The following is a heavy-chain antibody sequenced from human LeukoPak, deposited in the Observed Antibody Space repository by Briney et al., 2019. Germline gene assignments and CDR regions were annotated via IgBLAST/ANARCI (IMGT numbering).Heavy chain of an antibody. CDR3: ARSRSGSYYYGMDV. D-gene: IGHD1-26*01. CDR2: IYYSGST. J-gene: IGHJ6*02. V-gene: IGHV4-59*01. Sequence: NPSETLSLTCSVSGASISSYYWSWIRQPPGKGLEWIGYIYYSGSTNYNPSLKSRATMSVDTSKNQLSLKLGSVTAADTAVYFCARSRSGSYYYGMDVWGQGTTVTVSS. CDR1: GASISSYY.